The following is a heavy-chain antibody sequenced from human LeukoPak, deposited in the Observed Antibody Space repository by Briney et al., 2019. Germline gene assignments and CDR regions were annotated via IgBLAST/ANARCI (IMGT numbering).Heavy chain of an antibody. CDR1: GFTFSSYA. CDR2: IWYDGSNK. J-gene: IGHJ4*02. Sequence: GGSLRLSCAASGFTFSSYAMHWVRQAPGKGLELVAVIWYDGSNKYYADSVKGRFTISRDNSKNTLYLQMNSLRAEDTAVYYCARDYDFWSGYQLYFDYWGQGTLVTVSS. V-gene: IGHV3-33*08. D-gene: IGHD3-3*01. CDR3: ARDYDFWSGYQLYFDY.